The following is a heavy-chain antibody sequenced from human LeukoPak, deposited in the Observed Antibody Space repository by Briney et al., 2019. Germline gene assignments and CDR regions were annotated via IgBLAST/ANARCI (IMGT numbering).Heavy chain of an antibody. CDR2: ISSDGSKK. Sequence: AGGSLRLSCAASGFTFSSYGMHWVRQAPGKGLEWVAVISSDGSKKYSADSVRGRFTISRDNSKNTLFLQMNSLRPEDTAVYYCARSRTTGGYYYDSSGHWGQGTLVTVSS. CDR1: GFTFSSYG. D-gene: IGHD3-22*01. J-gene: IGHJ4*02. V-gene: IGHV3-30*03. CDR3: ARSRTTGGYYYDSSGH.